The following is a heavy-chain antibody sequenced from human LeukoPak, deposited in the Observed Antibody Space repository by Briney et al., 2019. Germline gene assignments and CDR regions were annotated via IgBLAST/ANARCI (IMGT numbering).Heavy chain of an antibody. CDR3: AGTGLRDDYGDYVFDY. Sequence: GASVNVSCTSSGYTFTGYYMHRVRQAPGQGLEWMGWINPNSGGTNYAQKFQGRVTMTRDTSISTAYMELSRLRSDDTAVYYCAGTGLRDDYGDYVFDYWGQGTLVTVSS. V-gene: IGHV1-2*02. J-gene: IGHJ4*02. D-gene: IGHD4-17*01. CDR2: INPNSGGT. CDR1: GYTFTGYY.